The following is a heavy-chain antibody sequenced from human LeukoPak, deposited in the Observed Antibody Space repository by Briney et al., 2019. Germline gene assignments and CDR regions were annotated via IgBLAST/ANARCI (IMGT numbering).Heavy chain of an antibody. D-gene: IGHD3-22*01. J-gene: IGHJ4*02. CDR2: IYTSGST. CDR1: GGSISSYY. V-gene: IGHV4-4*07. Sequence: TSETLSLTCTVSGGSISSYYWSWIRQPAGKGLEWIGRIYTSGSTNYNPSLKSRVTMSVDTSKNQFSLKLSSVTAADTAVYYCARDSDGSGYYYPSEPYYFDYWGQGTLVTVSS. CDR3: ARDSDGSGYYYPSEPYYFDY.